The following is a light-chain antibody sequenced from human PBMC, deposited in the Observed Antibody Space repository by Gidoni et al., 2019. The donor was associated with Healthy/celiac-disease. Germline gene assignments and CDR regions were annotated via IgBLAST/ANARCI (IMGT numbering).Light chain of an antibody. J-gene: IGKJ1*01. Sequence: DILMTQSPDSLAVSLCERAPINCKSSQSVLYSSNNKNYLAWYQQKPGQPPKLLIYCASTRESGVPDRFSGSGSGTDFTLTISSLQAEDVAVYYCQQYYSTPRTFGQGTKVEIK. CDR1: QSVLYSSNNKNY. CDR3: QQYYSTPRT. V-gene: IGKV4-1*01. CDR2: CAS.